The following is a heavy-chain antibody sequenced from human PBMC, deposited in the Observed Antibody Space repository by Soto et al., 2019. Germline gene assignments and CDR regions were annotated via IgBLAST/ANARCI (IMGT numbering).Heavy chain of an antibody. V-gene: IGHV3-30*18. CDR1: GFTFGSYG. D-gene: IGHD4-17*01. Sequence: GGSLRLSCAASGFTFGSYGMHWVRQAPGKGLEWVAVISYDGSNKYYADSVKGRFTISRDNSKNTLYLQMNSLRAEDTAVYYCAKGSSTVTDGYWGQGTLVTVS. CDR3: AKGSSTVTDGY. CDR2: ISYDGSNK. J-gene: IGHJ4*02.